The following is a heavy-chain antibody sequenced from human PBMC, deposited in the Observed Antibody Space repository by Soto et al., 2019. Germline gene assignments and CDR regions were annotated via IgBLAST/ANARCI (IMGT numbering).Heavy chain of an antibody. CDR3: ARSDVAAAGTNFDY. D-gene: IGHD6-13*01. V-gene: IGHV4-39*01. J-gene: IGHJ4*02. Sequence: SETLSLTCTVSGGSIRSSSYYWGWIRQPPGKGLEWIGNIFYSGSTYYSPSLKSRVTISVGTSQSQFSLNLSSVTATDTAVYYCARSDVAAAGTNFDYWGQGTLVTV. CDR1: GGSIRSSSYY. CDR2: IFYSGST.